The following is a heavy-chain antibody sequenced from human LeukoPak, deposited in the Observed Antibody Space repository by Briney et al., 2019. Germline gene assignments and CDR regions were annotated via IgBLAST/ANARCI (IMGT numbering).Heavy chain of an antibody. D-gene: IGHD2-21*02. J-gene: IGHJ3*02. CDR2: VNANSGNT. V-gene: IGHV1-8*03. CDR3: ARDPHPCGGDCYTNGAFDI. CDR1: VYTFTIYD. Sequence: GASVKVSCMPSVYTFTIYDINWVRQAPGPGREWMGYVNANSGNTGYAQNFQGRVTITRTTSISTAYMEVSGLRSDDTAVYYCARDPHPCGGDCYTNGAFDIWGQGTLVTVSS.